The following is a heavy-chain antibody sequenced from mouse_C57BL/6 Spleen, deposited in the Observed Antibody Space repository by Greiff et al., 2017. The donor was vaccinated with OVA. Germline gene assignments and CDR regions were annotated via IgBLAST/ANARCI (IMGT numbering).Heavy chain of an antibody. D-gene: IGHD2-4*01. CDR3: TTSLYYDYDEGPWFAY. Sequence: EVMLVESGGGLVQPGGSMKLSCVASGFTFSNYWMNWVRQSPEKGLEWVAQIRLKSDNYATHYAESVKGRFTISRDDSKSSVYLQMNNLRAEDTGIYYCTTSLYYDYDEGPWFAYWGQGTLVTVSA. V-gene: IGHV6-3*01. J-gene: IGHJ3*01. CDR1: GFTFSNYW. CDR2: IRLKSDNYAT.